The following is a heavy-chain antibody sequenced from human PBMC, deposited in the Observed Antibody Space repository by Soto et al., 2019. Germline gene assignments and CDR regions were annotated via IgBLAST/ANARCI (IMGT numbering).Heavy chain of an antibody. V-gene: IGHV3-72*01. CDR2: TRNKANSYTT. CDR1: GFTFSDHY. D-gene: IGHD3-22*01. J-gene: IGHJ4*02. Sequence: EVQLVESGGGLVQPGGSLRLSCAASGFTFSDHYMDWVRQAPGKGLEWVGRTRNKANSYTTEYAASVKGRFTISRDDSKHSLYLQMNSLKTEDTGVYYCARVDVSSGYYLDYWGQGTLVTVSS. CDR3: ARVDVSSGYYLDY.